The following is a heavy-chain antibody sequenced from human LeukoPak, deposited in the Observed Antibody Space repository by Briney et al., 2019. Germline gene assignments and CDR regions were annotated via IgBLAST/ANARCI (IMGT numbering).Heavy chain of an antibody. CDR1: GASISSYY. Sequence: SETLSLTCTVSGASISSYYWSWIRQPPGKGREWIGFIYYTGSADYNPPLQSRVTMSVDTSKNQFSLKLSSVTAADTAVYYCATLQSSGYDYSDYGGQGILVTVSS. CDR2: IYYTGSA. J-gene: IGHJ4*02. D-gene: IGHD3-22*01. V-gene: IGHV4-59*08. CDR3: ATLQSSGYDYSDY.